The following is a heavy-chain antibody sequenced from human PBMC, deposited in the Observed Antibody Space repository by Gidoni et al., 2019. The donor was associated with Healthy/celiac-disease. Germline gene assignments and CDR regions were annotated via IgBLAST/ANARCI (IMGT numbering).Heavy chain of an antibody. Sequence: QVQLVQSGAEVKKPGASVKVSCKASGYTFTSYAMHWVRQAPGQRLEWMGWINAGNGNTKYSQKFQGRVTITRDTSASTAYMELSSLRSEDTAVYYCARGGNIVVVVAATLGFDYWGQGTLVTVSS. V-gene: IGHV1-3*01. CDR1: GYTFTSYA. J-gene: IGHJ4*02. CDR2: INAGNGNT. CDR3: ARGGNIVVVVAATLGFDY. D-gene: IGHD2-15*01.